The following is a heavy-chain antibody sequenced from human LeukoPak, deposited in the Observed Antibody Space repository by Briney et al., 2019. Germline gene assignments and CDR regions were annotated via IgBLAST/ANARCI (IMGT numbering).Heavy chain of an antibody. CDR1: GFAVSTYY. CDR2: IYSGGIT. V-gene: IGHV3-66*01. Sequence: GGSLRLPCAASGFAVSTYYMSWVRQPPGKGLEWVSVIYSGGITDYADSVKGRFTISRDNSKNTLYLQMNSLRAEDTAIYYCARNGVTTFGYWGQGTLVTVSS. CDR3: ARNGVTTFGY. J-gene: IGHJ4*02. D-gene: IGHD4-17*01.